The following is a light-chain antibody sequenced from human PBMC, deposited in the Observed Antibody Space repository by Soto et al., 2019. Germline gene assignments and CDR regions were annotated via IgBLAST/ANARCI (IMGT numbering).Light chain of an antibody. Sequence: PGERATLSCRASQTVSRYLHRFQHTPGQAPRLLIYGASSRAAGIPDRFSGSRAGTDFTLTISRLEPEDFSVFYCLQYGSSPYTFGQGTKLEIK. CDR1: QTVSRY. J-gene: IGKJ2*01. CDR3: LQYGSSPYT. CDR2: GAS. V-gene: IGKV3-20*01.